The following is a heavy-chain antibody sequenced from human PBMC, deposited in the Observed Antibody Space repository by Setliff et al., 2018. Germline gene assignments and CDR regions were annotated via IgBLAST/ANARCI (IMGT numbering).Heavy chain of an antibody. CDR1: GDTSTTYA. Sequence: GASVKVSCKASGDTSTTYAIHWVRQAPGQGLEWMGWINAYNGNTNYAQKLQGRVTMTTDTSTSTAYMELRSLRSDDTAVYYCARLPPLYGGNSGRIDYWGQGTLVTVSS. CDR3: ARLPPLYGGNSGRIDY. V-gene: IGHV1-18*01. CDR2: INAYNGNT. J-gene: IGHJ4*02. D-gene: IGHD3-10*01.